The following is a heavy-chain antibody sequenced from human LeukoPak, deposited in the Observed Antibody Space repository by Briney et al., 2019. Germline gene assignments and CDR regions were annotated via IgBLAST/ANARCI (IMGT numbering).Heavy chain of an antibody. Sequence: GGSLRLSCAASGFTFSSYLMHGVRQAPGKGLVWVSRINSDGSSTSYADSVKGRFTISRDNAKNTLYLQMNSLRAEDTAVYYCARDGPGDAFDIWGQGTMVTVSS. CDR3: ARDGPGDAFDI. CDR2: INSDGSST. CDR1: GFTFSSYL. V-gene: IGHV3-74*01. J-gene: IGHJ3*02.